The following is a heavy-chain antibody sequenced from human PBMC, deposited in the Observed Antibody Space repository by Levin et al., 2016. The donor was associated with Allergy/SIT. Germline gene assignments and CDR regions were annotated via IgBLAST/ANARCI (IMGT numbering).Heavy chain of an antibody. D-gene: IGHD2-15*01. CDR2: IYYSGST. V-gene: IGHV4-59*13. CDR3: ARDRCSGGSCRFDY. Sequence: PGKGLEWIGYIYYSGSTNYNPSLKSRVTISVDTSRNQFSLKLSSVTAADTAVYYCARDRCSGGSCRFDYWGQGTLVTVSS. J-gene: IGHJ4*02.